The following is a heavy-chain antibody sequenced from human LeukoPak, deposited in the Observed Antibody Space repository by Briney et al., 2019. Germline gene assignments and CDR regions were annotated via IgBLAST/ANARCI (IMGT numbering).Heavy chain of an antibody. CDR1: GFSLTTYA. Sequence: GGSLRLSCAASGFSLTTYAMGWVRQAPGKGLEWVSVISDRGDSTYYADSVKGRFTISRDSSKNTVYLQMNSLRAEDTAVYYCAKRYSYGLEAVAGVNWGQGTLVTVSS. CDR3: AKRYSYGLEAVAGVN. J-gene: IGHJ4*02. D-gene: IGHD5-18*01. V-gene: IGHV3-23*01. CDR2: ISDRGDST.